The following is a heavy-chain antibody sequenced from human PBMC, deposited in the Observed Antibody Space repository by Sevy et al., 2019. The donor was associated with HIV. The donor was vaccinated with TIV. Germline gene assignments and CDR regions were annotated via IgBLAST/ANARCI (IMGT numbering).Heavy chain of an antibody. V-gene: IGHV3-23*01. J-gene: IGHJ4*02. CDR1: GFTFSKYS. CDR3: AREGRTNPPAY. Sequence: GGSLRLSCAASGFTFSKYSMSWVRQPPGKGLEWVSTLAFGCGEINYADSVKGRFTISRDNSKSSVYLQMNNLRPEDTAVYDCAREGRTNPPAYWGQGTLLPVSS. CDR2: LAFGCGEI. D-gene: IGHD2-8*01.